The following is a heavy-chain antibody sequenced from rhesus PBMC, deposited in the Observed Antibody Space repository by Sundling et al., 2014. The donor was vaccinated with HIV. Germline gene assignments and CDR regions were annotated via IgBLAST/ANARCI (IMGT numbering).Heavy chain of an antibody. Sequence: QVQLQESGPGLVKPPDTLSLTCAVSGGSITSDYWSWIRQAPGKGLEWIGRVYGTTGTTDYNPSLTSRVIISADTSKNQFSLKLYSVISADTAIYFCARGGNSAWSGFDYWGRGVRVTVSS. CDR1: GGSITSDY. V-gene: IGHV4-147*01. CDR3: ARGGNSAWSGFDY. J-gene: IGHJ4*01. D-gene: IGHD6-31*01. CDR2: VYGTTGTT.